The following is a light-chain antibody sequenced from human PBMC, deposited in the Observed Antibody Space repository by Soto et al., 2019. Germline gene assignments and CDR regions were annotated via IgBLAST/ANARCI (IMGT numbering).Light chain of an antibody. Sequence: QPVLTQPPSASGTPVPRVTISCSGSSSNIGSNTVNWYQQLPGTAPKLLIYSNNQRPSGVPDRFSGSKSGTSASLAISGLQSEDEADYYCAAWDDSLNGYVVFGGGTQLTVL. V-gene: IGLV1-44*01. CDR3: AAWDDSLNGYVV. CDR1: SSNIGSNT. CDR2: SNN. J-gene: IGLJ2*01.